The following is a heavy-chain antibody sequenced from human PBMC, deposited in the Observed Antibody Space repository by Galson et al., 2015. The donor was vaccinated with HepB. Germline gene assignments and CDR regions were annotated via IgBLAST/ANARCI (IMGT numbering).Heavy chain of an antibody. D-gene: IGHD3-9*01. CDR2: IIPIFGTA. CDR3: ARGGPSEDLPLTGYYYYMDV. V-gene: IGHV1-69*13. Sequence: SVKVSCKASGGTFSSYAISWARQAPGQGLEWMGGIIPIFGTANYAQKFQGRVTITADESTSTAYMELSSLRSEDTAVYYCARGGPSEDLPLTGYYYYMDVWGKGTTVTVSS. J-gene: IGHJ6*03. CDR1: GGTFSSYA.